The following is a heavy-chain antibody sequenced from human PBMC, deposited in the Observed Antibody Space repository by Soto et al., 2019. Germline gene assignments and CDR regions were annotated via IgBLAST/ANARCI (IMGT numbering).Heavy chain of an antibody. Sequence: GGSLRLSCAASGFTFSNAWMNWVRQAPGKGLEWVGRIKSKTDGGTTDYAAPVKGRFTISRDDSKNTLYLQMNSLKTEDTAVYYCTTDDSPYYYGSGSYYRNPRYYYYGMDVWGQGTTVTVSS. CDR3: TTDDSPYYYGSGSYYRNPRYYYYGMDV. V-gene: IGHV3-15*07. D-gene: IGHD3-10*01. J-gene: IGHJ6*02. CDR1: GFTFSNAW. CDR2: IKSKTDGGTT.